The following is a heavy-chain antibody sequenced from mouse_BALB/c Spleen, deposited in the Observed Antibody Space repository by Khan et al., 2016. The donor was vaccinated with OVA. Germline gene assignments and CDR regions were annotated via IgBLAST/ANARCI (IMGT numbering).Heavy chain of an antibody. CDR2: IYPYNDDT. D-gene: IGHD1-1*01. J-gene: IGHJ4*01. CDR1: GYTFTDYV. V-gene: IGHV1S136*01. CDR3: ARSTTDYYTMEY. Sequence: VQLKQSGPELVKPGASVKMSCKASGYTFTDYVMHWVKQKPGQGLEWIGYIYPYNDDTESTERFKGKATLTLDKSSNTAYMDLSSLTSEDSTVYYCARSTTDYYTMEYWGQGTSVTVSS.